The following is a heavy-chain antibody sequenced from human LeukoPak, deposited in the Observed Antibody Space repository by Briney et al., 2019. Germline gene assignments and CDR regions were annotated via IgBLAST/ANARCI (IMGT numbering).Heavy chain of an antibody. Sequence: PGGSLTLSCAVSGFSFRNYAIGSVRPAPGEGLGWVSTSSGSGDDTYYADSVKGRFTIARDNSKNTLYLQMSGLRAEDTAVYYCAKFRGIPTTVTEDWGQGTLVTVSS. V-gene: IGHV3-23*01. J-gene: IGHJ1*01. CDR2: SSGSGDDT. CDR1: GFSFRNYA. D-gene: IGHD4-17*01. CDR3: AKFRGIPTTVTED.